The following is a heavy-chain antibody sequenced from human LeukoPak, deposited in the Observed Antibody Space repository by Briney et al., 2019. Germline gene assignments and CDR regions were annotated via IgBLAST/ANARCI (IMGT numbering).Heavy chain of an antibody. CDR2: IYYSGST. CDR3: ARREGIATSCFDS. CDR1: GGSISSYY. V-gene: IGHV4-59*08. Sequence: SETLSLTCTVSGGSISSYYWSWIRQPPGKGLEWIGYIYYSGSTNYNPSLKSRVTISVDTSKNQFSLKLSSVTAADTAVYYFARREGIATSCFDSWGQGTLVTVSS. J-gene: IGHJ4*02. D-gene: IGHD5-24*01.